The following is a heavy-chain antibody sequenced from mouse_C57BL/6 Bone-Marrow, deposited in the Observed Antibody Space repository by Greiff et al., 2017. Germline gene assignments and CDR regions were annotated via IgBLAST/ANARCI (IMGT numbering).Heavy chain of an antibody. Sequence: QVQLQQPGAELVPPGASVKMSCNASGYTFPSYWITWVQPRPGQGLEWIGDLYPGSGSTNYNEKFTSKATLTVDTSSSTAYMQLSSLTSEDSAVYYCARVYGSTSYAMDYWGQGTSVTVSS. D-gene: IGHD1-1*01. CDR2: LYPGSGST. CDR3: ARVYGSTSYAMDY. J-gene: IGHJ4*01. CDR1: GYTFPSYW. V-gene: IGHV1-55*01.